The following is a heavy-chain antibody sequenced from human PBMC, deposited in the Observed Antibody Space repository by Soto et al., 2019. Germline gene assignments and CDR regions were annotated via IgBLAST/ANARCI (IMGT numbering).Heavy chain of an antibody. D-gene: IGHD3-10*01. J-gene: IGHJ6*02. Sequence: QVQLQESGPGLVKPSETLSLTCTVSGGSITNYYCSWFRQPPGKGLEWIGYINYDGYSAYNLSLKGRVTLSMDASKAQFSLMLESVPATDTAVYYCARQGFGPLRGLVDVWGPGTTVIVSS. CDR1: GGSITNYY. V-gene: IGHV4-59*08. CDR2: INYDGYS. CDR3: ARQGFGPLRGLVDV.